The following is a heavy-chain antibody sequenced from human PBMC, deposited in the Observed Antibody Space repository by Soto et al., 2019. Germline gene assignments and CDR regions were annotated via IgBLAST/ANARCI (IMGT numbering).Heavy chain of an antibody. CDR1: GFTFSSYA. D-gene: IGHD3-22*01. CDR2: ISGSGGST. J-gene: IGHJ4*02. V-gene: IGHV3-23*01. CDR3: AKDLPRFKYYYDSSGSFDY. Sequence: GSLRLSCAASGFTFSSYAMSWVRQAPGKGLEWVSAISGSGGSTYYADSVKGRFTISRDNSKNTLYLQMNSLRAEDTAVYYCAKDLPRFKYYYDSSGSFDYWGQGTLVTVSS.